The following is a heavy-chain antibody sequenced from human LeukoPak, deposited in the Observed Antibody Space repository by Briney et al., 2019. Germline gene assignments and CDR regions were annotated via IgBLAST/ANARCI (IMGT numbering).Heavy chain of an antibody. V-gene: IGHV4-59*01. Sequence: PSETLSLTCTVSGGSISTYYWSCIRQPPGKGLEWIGYIYYSGSTNYNPSLKSRVTISVDTSKNQFSLKLSSVTAADTAVYYCARDTAQITYSSGWRYFDYWGQGTLVTVSS. CDR3: ARDTAQITYSSGWRYFDY. CDR1: GGSISTYY. J-gene: IGHJ4*02. D-gene: IGHD6-19*01. CDR2: IYYSGST.